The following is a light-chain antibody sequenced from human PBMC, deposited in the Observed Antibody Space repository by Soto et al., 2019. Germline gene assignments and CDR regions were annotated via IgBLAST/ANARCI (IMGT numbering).Light chain of an antibody. CDR2: GAS. J-gene: IGKJ1*01. Sequence: EIVMTQSPATLSVSPGDRATLSCRASQSVSRNLGWYKQKPGQSPRLLIYGASTRATGIPARFIGSGSGTEFTLTISCLQSEDFAVDYCQQYNNWPRTFGQGTKVESK. CDR3: QQYNNWPRT. CDR1: QSVSRN. V-gene: IGKV3-15*01.